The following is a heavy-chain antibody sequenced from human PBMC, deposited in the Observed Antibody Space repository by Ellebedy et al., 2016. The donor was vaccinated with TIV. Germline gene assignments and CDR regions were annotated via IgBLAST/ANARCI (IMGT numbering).Heavy chain of an antibody. CDR2: IDWDDDK. J-gene: IGHJ6*02. Sequence: SGPTLVKPPQTLTLTCTFSGFSLSPSGMCVSWIRQPPGKALEWLARIDWDDDKYYSTSLKTRLTISKDTSKNQVVLTMTNMDPVDTATYYCARIGSSSWYDGMDVWGQGTTVTVSS. V-gene: IGHV2-70*11. CDR3: ARIGSSSWYDGMDV. CDR1: GFSLSPSGMC. D-gene: IGHD6-13*01.